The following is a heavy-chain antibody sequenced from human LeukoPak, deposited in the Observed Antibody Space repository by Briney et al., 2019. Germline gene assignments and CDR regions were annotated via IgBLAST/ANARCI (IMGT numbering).Heavy chain of an antibody. CDR3: ARARHSGYDRDYYYMDV. D-gene: IGHD5-12*01. CDR1: GFTVSSNY. J-gene: IGHJ6*03. V-gene: IGHV3-53*01. Sequence: GGSLRLSCAASGFTVSSNYMSWVRQAPGKGLDWVSVIYSGGSTYYADSVKGRFTISRDNSKNTLYLQMNSLRAEDTAVYYCARARHSGYDRDYYYMDVWGKGTTVTVSS. CDR2: IYSGGST.